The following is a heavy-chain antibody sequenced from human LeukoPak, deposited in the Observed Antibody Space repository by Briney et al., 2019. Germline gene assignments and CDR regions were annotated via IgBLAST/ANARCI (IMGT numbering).Heavy chain of an antibody. J-gene: IGHJ6*02. CDR2: IYYSGST. CDR1: GGSISSYY. CDR3: ATFAYSSSWYGYYYGMDV. D-gene: IGHD6-13*01. Sequence: SEALSLTCTVSGGSISSYYWSWIRQPPGKGLEWIGYIYYSGSTNYNPSLKSRVTISVDTSKNQFSLKLSSVTAADTAVYYCATFAYSSSWYGYYYGMDVWGQGALVTVSS. V-gene: IGHV4-59*08.